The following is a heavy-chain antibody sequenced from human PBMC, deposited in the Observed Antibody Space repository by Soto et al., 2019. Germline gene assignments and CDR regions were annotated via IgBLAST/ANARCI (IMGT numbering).Heavy chain of an antibody. CDR3: ARATVAGTYYYYYGMDV. Sequence: QVQLQESGPGLVKPSETLSLTCTVSGGSISSYYWSWIRQPPGKGLEWIGYIYYSGSTNYNPSLKSRVTISVDTSKNQFSLKLSSVTAADTAVYYCARATVAGTYYYYYGMDVWGQGTTVTVSS. CDR1: GGSISSYY. CDR2: IYYSGST. V-gene: IGHV4-59*01. D-gene: IGHD6-19*01. J-gene: IGHJ6*02.